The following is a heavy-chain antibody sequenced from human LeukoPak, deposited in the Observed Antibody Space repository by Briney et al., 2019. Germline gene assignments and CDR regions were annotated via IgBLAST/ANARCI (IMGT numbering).Heavy chain of an antibody. CDR1: GYTFTSYY. D-gene: IGHD2-2*01. CDR2: INPSGGST. CDR3: ARDRELVVPAGMLYYYMDV. J-gene: IGHJ6*03. V-gene: IGHV1-46*01. Sequence: ASVKVSCKASGYTFTSYYMHWVRQAPGQGLEWMGIINPSGGSTSYAQKFQGRVTMTRDMSTSTVYMELSSLRSEDTAVYYCARDRELVVPAGMLYYYMDVWGKGTTVTVSS.